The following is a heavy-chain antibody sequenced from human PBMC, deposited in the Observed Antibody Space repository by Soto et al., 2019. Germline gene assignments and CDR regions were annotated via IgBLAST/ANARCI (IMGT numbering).Heavy chain of an antibody. Sequence: EVQLLESGGGLVQPGGPLSLSCAASGFPFRTIAMTWVRRAPGKGRGWVAPISGSGGTTYNATPVKGRFTISRDNSKTTLFLQMNSLRAADTAVYYCANDEYCGASCPTGVAAFDIWGQGKMVTVSS. V-gene: IGHV3-23*01. J-gene: IGHJ3*02. D-gene: IGHD2-21*01. CDR1: GFPFRTIA. CDR3: ANDEYCGASCPTGVAAFDI. CDR2: ISGSGGTT.